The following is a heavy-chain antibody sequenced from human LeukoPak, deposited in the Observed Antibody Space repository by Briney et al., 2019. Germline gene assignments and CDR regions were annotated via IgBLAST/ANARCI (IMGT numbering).Heavy chain of an antibody. J-gene: IGHJ3*02. CDR2: IHYSGIT. CDR1: GASISSYY. Sequence: SETLSLTCTVSGASISSYYWSWIRQPPGKGLECIGYIHYSGITNYNPSLKSRVTISVDTSKDQFSLRLSSVTAADTAVYYCARHDTRGGAYDIWGQGTMVTVSS. CDR3: ARHDTRGGAYDI. V-gene: IGHV4-59*08. D-gene: IGHD3-10*01.